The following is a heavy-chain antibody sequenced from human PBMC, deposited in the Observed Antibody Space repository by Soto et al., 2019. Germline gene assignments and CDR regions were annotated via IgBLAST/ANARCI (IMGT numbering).Heavy chain of an antibody. CDR1: GFSLSPSGVG. J-gene: IGHJ4*02. CDR3: AHIPYSGSYPFDY. CDR2: IYWNDDK. Sequence: QIALKESGPTVVKPTQTVSLTCSFSGFSLSPSGVGVGWFRQPPGKALEWLALIYWNDDKAYSPSLKSRLTITKDTSKNQVVLIMTNMDPVDTATYYCAHIPYSGSYPFDYWGQGTLVTVSS. D-gene: IGHD1-26*01. V-gene: IGHV2-5*01.